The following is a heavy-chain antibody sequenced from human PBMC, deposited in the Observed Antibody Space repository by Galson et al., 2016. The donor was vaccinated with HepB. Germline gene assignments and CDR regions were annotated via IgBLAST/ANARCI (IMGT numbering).Heavy chain of an antibody. V-gene: IGHV3-74*01. CDR2: LNPAGTKT. CDR1: GFIFSDYW. CDR3: ERDGAGPLTYEA. Sequence: LRLSCAATGFIFSDYWMNWVRQTPGKGLVWVSHLNPAGTKTAYADSVRGRFTFSRDNRKNTLYLQMDSLRVEDTAVYYCERDGAGPLTYEAWGQGTLVTVSS. D-gene: IGHD3-16*01. J-gene: IGHJ4*02.